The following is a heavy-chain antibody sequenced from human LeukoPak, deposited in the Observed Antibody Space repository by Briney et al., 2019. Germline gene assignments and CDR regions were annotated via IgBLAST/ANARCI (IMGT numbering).Heavy chain of an antibody. CDR3: ANGYDSSGYPWYFDY. V-gene: IGHV3-30*18. CDR2: ISYDGSNK. J-gene: IGHJ4*02. Sequence: GGSLRLSCAASGFTFSSYGMHWVRQAPGKGLEWVAVISYDGSNKYYADSVKGRFTISRDNSKNTLYLQMNSLRAEDTAVYYCANGYDSSGYPWYFDYWGQGTLVTVSS. CDR1: GFTFSSYG. D-gene: IGHD3-22*01.